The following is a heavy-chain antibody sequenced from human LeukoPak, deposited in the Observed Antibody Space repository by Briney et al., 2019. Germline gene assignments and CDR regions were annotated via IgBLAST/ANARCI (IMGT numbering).Heavy chain of an antibody. CDR2: ISSDGRNI. CDR1: GFTLSDYW. Sequence: GGSLRLSCAASGFTLSDYWMNWVRQPPGKGPVWVSHISSDGRNIAYADSVKGRFTISRDSAKNTLYLQMNSLRVGDTAVYYCVRDGGGTTPYDCWGQGTLVTVSS. J-gene: IGHJ4*02. CDR3: VRDGGGTTPYDC. V-gene: IGHV3-74*01. D-gene: IGHD1-7*01.